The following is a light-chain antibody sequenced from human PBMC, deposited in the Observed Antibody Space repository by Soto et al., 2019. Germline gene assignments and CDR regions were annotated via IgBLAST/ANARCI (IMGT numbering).Light chain of an antibody. CDR2: GAS. CDR1: ESIRTY. CDR3: QQTHTTPYT. J-gene: IGKJ1*01. V-gene: IGKV1-39*01. Sequence: DIQMTQSPSSLSASVGDRVTITCRASESIRTYVNWYQQHPGKAPKLLIFGASNLQSGVPSRFGGSGSGTDFTLSISGLQVEDFATCYCQQTHTTPYTLGQGTKVDIK.